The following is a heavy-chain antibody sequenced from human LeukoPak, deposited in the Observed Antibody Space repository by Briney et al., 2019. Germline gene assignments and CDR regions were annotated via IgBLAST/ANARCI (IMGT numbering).Heavy chain of an antibody. CDR3: AKGVRPVTTRFSEYFQH. CDR1: GFTFSSYA. Sequence: GGSLRLSCAASGFTFSSYAMHWVRQAPGKGLEWVSGISWNSGSIGYADSVKGRFTISRDNAKNSLYLQMNSLRAEDTALYYCAKGVRPVTTRFSEYFQHWGQGTLVTVSS. CDR2: ISWNSGSI. V-gene: IGHV3-9*01. D-gene: IGHD4-17*01. J-gene: IGHJ1*01.